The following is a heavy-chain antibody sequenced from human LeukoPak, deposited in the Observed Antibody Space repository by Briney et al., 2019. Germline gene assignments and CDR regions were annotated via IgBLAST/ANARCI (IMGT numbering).Heavy chain of an antibody. V-gene: IGHV4-59*08. Sequence: PSETLSLTCTVSGGSISSYYWSWIRQPPGKGLECIGYIYYSGSTNYNPSLKSRVTISLDTSKNQFSLKLSSVTAAHTAVYYCARVTSSYDAFDIWGQGTMVTVSS. CDR1: GGSISSYY. J-gene: IGHJ3*02. D-gene: IGHD2-2*01. CDR3: ARVTSSYDAFDI. CDR2: IYYSGST.